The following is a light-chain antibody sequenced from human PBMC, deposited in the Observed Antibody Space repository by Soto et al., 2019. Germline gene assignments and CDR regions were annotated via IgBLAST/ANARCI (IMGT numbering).Light chain of an antibody. Sequence: EIVLTQSPATLSLSPGERAILSCRASQSVSTYLAWYQQKFGQAPRLLIYDASNRATGIPAGFSGSGSGTDFTLTISSLEPEDFAVYYCQQRSNWPWTFGQGTKVEIK. CDR2: DAS. CDR1: QSVSTY. CDR3: QQRSNWPWT. V-gene: IGKV3-11*01. J-gene: IGKJ1*01.